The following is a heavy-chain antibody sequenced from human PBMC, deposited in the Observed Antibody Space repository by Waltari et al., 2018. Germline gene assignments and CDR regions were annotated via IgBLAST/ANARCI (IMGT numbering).Heavy chain of an antibody. V-gene: IGHV4-39*01. CDR2: IYYSGST. Sequence: QLQLQESGPGLVKPSETLSLTCTVSGGSISSSSYYWGWIRQPPGKGLEWIGSIYYSGSTYYKPSLKSRVTISVDTSKNQFSLKLSSVTAADTAVYYCARLTLLVPGAFDIWGQGTMVTVSS. CDR1: GGSISSSSYY. CDR3: ARLTLLVPGAFDI. D-gene: IGHD6-13*01. J-gene: IGHJ3*02.